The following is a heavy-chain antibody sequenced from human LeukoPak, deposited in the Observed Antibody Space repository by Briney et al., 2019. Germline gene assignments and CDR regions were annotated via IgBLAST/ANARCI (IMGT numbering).Heavy chain of an antibody. Sequence: GGSLRLSCAASGFTFSSYWMSWVRQAPGKGLEWVANIKQDGSEKYYVDSVKGRFTISRDNAKNSLYLQMNSPRAEDTAVYYCARLAYSSSWYYFDFWGQGTLVTVSS. CDR1: GFTFSSYW. CDR2: IKQDGSEK. CDR3: ARLAYSSSWYYFDF. J-gene: IGHJ4*02. D-gene: IGHD6-13*01. V-gene: IGHV3-7*01.